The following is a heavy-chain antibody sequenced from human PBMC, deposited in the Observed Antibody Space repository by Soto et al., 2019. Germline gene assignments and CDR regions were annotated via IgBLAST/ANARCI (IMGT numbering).Heavy chain of an antibody. CDR3: ARVMITFGGIVDKYYFDY. D-gene: IGHD3-16*02. CDR1: GYTFTGYY. Sequence: ASVKVSCKASGYTFTGYYMHWVRQAPGQGLEWMGWINPNSGDTNYAQKFQGRVTMTRDTSITTASVELSRLRSDDTAMYYCARVMITFGGIVDKYYFDYWGQGTQVTASS. CDR2: INPNSGDT. J-gene: IGHJ4*02. V-gene: IGHV1-2*02.